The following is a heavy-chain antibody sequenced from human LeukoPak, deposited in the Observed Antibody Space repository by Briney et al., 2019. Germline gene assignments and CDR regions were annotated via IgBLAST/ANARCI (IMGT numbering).Heavy chain of an antibody. CDR3: AALLDDFWSGSDY. D-gene: IGHD3-3*01. Sequence: SETLSLTCTVSGGSISSDYWSWIRQPAGKGLEWIGRIYTSGSTNYNPSLKSRVTMSVDTSKNQFSLKLSSVTAADTAVYYCAALLDDFWSGSDYWGQGTLVTVSS. J-gene: IGHJ4*02. CDR2: IYTSGST. V-gene: IGHV4-4*07. CDR1: GGSISSDY.